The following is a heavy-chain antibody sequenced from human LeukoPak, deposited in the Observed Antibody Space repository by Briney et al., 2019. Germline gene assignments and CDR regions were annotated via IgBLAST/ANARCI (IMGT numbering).Heavy chain of an antibody. CDR2: FSSSSTI. V-gene: IGHV3-48*01. J-gene: IGHJ4*02. CDR1: GFTFSTYD. CDR3: AGYGDYPY. D-gene: IGHD4-17*01. Sequence: PGGSLRLSYAASGFTFSTYDMHWVRQAPGEGLEWVSYFSSSSTIYYADSVKGRFTISRDNAKNSLYLQMNSLRAEDTAVYYCAGYGDYPYWGQGTLVTVSS.